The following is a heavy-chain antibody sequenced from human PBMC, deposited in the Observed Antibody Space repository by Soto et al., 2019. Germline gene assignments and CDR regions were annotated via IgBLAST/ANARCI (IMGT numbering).Heavy chain of an antibody. J-gene: IGHJ4*02. CDR1: GFTFSNAW. D-gene: IGHD3-10*01. Sequence: PGGSLRLSCAASGFTFSNAWMSWVRQAPGKGLEWVGRIKSKTDGGTTDYAAPVKGRFTISRDDSKNTLYLQMNSLKTEDTAVYYCTTDSWAVRGFGALDYWGQGTLVTVSS. CDR2: IKSKTDGGTT. CDR3: TTDSWAVRGFGALDY. V-gene: IGHV3-15*01.